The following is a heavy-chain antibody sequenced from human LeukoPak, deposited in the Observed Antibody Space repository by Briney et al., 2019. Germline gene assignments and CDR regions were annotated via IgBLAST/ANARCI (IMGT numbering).Heavy chain of an antibody. J-gene: IGHJ4*02. CDR2: IKSKADAETT. V-gene: IGHV3-15*01. D-gene: IGHD6-19*01. CDR3: TPYQSASGWYGLY. CDR1: GFTFSHAW. Sequence: GGSLRLSCAGPGFTFSHAWMSWVRQTPGKGREWLGRIKSKADAETTDYAAPAKGRFTISRDDSKNTLFLQMNSLKTEDTAVYYCTPYQSASGWYGLYWGQGTLVTVSS.